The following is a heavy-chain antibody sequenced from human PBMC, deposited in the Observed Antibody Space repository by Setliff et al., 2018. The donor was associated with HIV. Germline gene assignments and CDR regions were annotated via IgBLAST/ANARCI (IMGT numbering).Heavy chain of an antibody. CDR3: TREGRRDPAMATTRIDY. Sequence: PSETLSLTCSFSGDSISSGSYFWGWIRQTPGKGLEWIGSIYYTGFAYYHPSLKSRVTISLDTSKTHFFLNLTSVTDADTAVYFCTREGRRDPAMATTRIDYWGQGKLVTVSS. D-gene: IGHD1-1*01. V-gene: IGHV4-39*02. CDR1: GDSISSGSYF. CDR2: IYYTGFA. J-gene: IGHJ4*02.